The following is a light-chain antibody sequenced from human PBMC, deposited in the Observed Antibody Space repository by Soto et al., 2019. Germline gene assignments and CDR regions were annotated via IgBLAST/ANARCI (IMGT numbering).Light chain of an antibody. CDR3: QQYGRSPWT. Sequence: IVLTQSACTLSLSPGDRATLSCRASRGVSSNYLAWYQQKHGQPPRLLIYGASSRATGIPDRFSGSGSGTDFALAISRLEPEDFAVYYCQQYGRSPWTFGQGTKVDI. CDR2: GAS. CDR1: RGVSSNY. V-gene: IGKV3-20*01. J-gene: IGKJ1*01.